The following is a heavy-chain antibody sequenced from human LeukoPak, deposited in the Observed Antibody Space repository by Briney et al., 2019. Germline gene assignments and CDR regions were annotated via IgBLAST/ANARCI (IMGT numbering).Heavy chain of an antibody. Sequence: PSETLSLTCTVSGGSISSSSYYWGWIRQPPGKGLEWMGEMNHSGSTNYNPSLKSRVTISVDTSKNQFSLKVSSVTAADTAVYYCARRLGRKFGERFYYYHYMDVWGKGTTVTISS. J-gene: IGHJ6*03. V-gene: IGHV4-39*07. CDR1: GGSISSSSYY. CDR2: MNHSGST. CDR3: ARRLGRKFGERFYYYHYMDV. D-gene: IGHD3-10*01.